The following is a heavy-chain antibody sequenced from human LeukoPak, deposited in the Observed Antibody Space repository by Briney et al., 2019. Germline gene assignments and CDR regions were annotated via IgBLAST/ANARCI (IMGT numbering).Heavy chain of an antibody. CDR3: ARATPYYYDSSGYLLFDY. D-gene: IGHD3-22*01. CDR2: INPNSGGT. CDR1: GYTFTGYY. J-gene: IGHJ4*02. V-gene: IGHV1-2*02. Sequence: ASVKVSCKASGYTFTGYYVHWVRQAPGQGLEWMGWINPNSGGTNYARKFQGRVTMTRDTSISTAYMELSRLRSDDTAVYYCARATPYYYDSSGYLLFDYWGQGTLVTVSS.